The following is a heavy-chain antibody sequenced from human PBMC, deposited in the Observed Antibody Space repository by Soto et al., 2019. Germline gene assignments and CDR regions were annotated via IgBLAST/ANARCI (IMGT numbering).Heavy chain of an antibody. CDR1: GGSFSGYY. CDR3: ARGGRQQLIPTPISYKIDY. J-gene: IGHJ4*02. V-gene: IGHV4-34*01. CDR2: INHSGST. D-gene: IGHD6-13*01. Sequence: QVQLQQWGAGLLKPSETLSLTCAVYGGSFSGYYWSWIRQPPGKGLEWIGEINHSGSTNYNPSLKSLVTITVDMSKNKFALKLSSVTAADTAVYYCARGGRQQLIPTPISYKIDYWGQGTLVTVSS.